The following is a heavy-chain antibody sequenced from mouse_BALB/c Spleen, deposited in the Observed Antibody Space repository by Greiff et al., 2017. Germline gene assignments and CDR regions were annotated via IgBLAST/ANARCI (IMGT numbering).Heavy chain of an antibody. CDR3: ARVHYYGSLFDY. CDR2: ISYSGST. D-gene: IGHD1-2*01. V-gene: IGHV3-2*02. CDR1: GYSITSDYA. Sequence: VQLKQSGPGLVKPSQSLSLTCTVTGYSITSDYAWNWIRQFPGNKLEWMGYISYSGSTSYNPSLKSRISITRDTSKNQFFLQLNSVTTEDTATYYCARVHYYGSLFDYWGQGTTLTVSS. J-gene: IGHJ2*01.